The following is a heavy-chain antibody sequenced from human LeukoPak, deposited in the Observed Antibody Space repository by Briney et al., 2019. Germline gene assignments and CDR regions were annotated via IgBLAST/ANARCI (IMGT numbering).Heavy chain of an antibody. D-gene: IGHD3-22*01. CDR2: IDPNSGGT. V-gene: IGHV1-2*02. J-gene: IGHJ4*02. CDR1: GYTFTGYY. CDR3: ARAPMIVVVWFFDY. Sequence: ASVKVSCKASGYTFTGYYMHWVRQAPGQGLEWMGWIDPNSGGTNYAQKFQGRVTMTSDTSISTAYMELSRLRSDDTAVYYCARAPMIVVVWFFDYWGQGTLVTVSS.